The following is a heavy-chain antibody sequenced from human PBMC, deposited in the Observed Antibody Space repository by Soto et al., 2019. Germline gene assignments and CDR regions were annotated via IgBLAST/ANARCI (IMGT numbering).Heavy chain of an antibody. CDR1: GFTFSDYA. V-gene: IGHV3-23*01. CDR2: ISGSGTST. J-gene: IGHJ5*02. CDR3: ARDHRGVSGGTYENWFDP. Sequence: EVQLLESGGGLVQPGGSLRLSCAASGFTFSDYAISWVRQAPGKGLEWVSAISGSGTSTYFADSVKGRFTISRDNSKNTLYLQMNSLRAEDTAIYYCARDHRGVSGGTYENWFDPWGQGTLVTVSS. D-gene: IGHD1-26*01.